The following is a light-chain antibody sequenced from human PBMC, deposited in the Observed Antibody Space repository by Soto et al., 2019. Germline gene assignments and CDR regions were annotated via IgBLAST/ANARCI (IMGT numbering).Light chain of an antibody. J-gene: IGKJ5*01. CDR1: QTIGRNY. CDR3: QLYGISPH. Sequence: EIVLTQSPGTLSLSPGETATLSCRASQTIGRNYLAWYQQKPGQAPRLLIFGTSTRATGIPDRFSGSGSGTDFTLTINRLEPEDFAVYYCQLYGISPHFGQGTRLEIK. CDR2: GTS. V-gene: IGKV3-20*01.